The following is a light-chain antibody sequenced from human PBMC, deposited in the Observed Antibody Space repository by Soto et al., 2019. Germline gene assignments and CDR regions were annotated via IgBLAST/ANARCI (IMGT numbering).Light chain of an antibody. Sequence: QSALTQPRSVSASPGQSVTISCTGTSSDVGGYNYVSWYQQHPGKAPKVMIYDVSERPSGVPDRFSGSKSGNTASLTISGLQAEDEADYYCCSYAGSPRYVFGTGTKVTVL. CDR3: CSYAGSPRYV. J-gene: IGLJ1*01. CDR2: DVS. V-gene: IGLV2-11*01. CDR1: SSDVGGYNY.